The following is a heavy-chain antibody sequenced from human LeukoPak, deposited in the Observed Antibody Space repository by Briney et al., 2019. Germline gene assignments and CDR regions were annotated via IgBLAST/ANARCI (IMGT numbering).Heavy chain of an antibody. D-gene: IGHD2/OR15-2a*01. J-gene: IGHJ4*02. CDR3: VKLSIIGVDY. V-gene: IGHV3-74*01. Sequence: GGSLRLSCAASGFTFSTYWMHWVRQAPGKGLVWVSGINSDGRNTNYADSVKGRFTISRDNAKNTLYLQMNSLRAEDTAVYYCVKLSIIGVDYWGQGALVTVSS. CDR2: INSDGRNT. CDR1: GFTFSTYW.